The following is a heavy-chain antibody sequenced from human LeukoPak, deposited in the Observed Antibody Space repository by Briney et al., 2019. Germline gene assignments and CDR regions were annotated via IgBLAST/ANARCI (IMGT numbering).Heavy chain of an antibody. J-gene: IGHJ5*02. CDR1: GYTFTNYA. D-gene: IGHD6-13*01. Sequence: ASVKVSCKASGYTFTNYAMNWVRQAPGQGLEWMGWINPNTGNPAYAQGFTGRFVFSLDTSVTTTYLQISGLKAEDTAVYYCARDTANSYSSSWYKDQTRNWSGFDPWGQGTLVTVSS. CDR2: INPNTGNP. CDR3: ARDTANSYSSSWYKDQTRNWSGFDP. V-gene: IGHV7-4-1*02.